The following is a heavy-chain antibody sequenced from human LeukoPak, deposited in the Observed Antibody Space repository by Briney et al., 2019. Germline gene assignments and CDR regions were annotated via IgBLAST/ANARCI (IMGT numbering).Heavy chain of an antibody. J-gene: IGHJ4*02. Sequence: ASVNVSCKASGYTFTGYYMHWVRQAPGQGLEWMGWINPNSGGTNYAQKFQGRVTMTRDTSISTAYMELSRLRSDDTAVYYCARETPPYSGYDSQFDYWGQGTLVTVSS. CDR1: GYTFTGYY. CDR3: ARETPPYSGYDSQFDY. V-gene: IGHV1-2*02. D-gene: IGHD5-12*01. CDR2: INPNSGGT.